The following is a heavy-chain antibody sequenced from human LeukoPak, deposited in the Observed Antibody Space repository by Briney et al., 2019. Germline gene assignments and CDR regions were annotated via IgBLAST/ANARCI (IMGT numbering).Heavy chain of an antibody. J-gene: IGHJ6*03. D-gene: IGHD3-16*01. CDR2: FSGSGTGAKT. CDR1: GFTFSSYG. V-gene: IGHV3-23*01. CDR3: AKHSGGNYMDV. Sequence: QTGGSLRLSCAAAGFTFSSYGMSWVRQAPGKGLEWVSTFSGSGTGAKTYYADSVKGRFTISRDNSKNTLYLQMNSLRAEDTAVYYCAKHSGGNYMDVWGKGTTVTISS.